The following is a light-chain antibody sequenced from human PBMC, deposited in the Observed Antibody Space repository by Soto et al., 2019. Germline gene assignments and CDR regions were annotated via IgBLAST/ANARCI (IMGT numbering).Light chain of an antibody. CDR2: STN. V-gene: IGLV8-61*01. J-gene: IGLJ3*02. Sequence: QTVVTQEPSFSVSPGRTVTLTCGLSSGSVSTSYYPSWYQQTPGQAPLTLIYSTNTRSSGVPDRFSGSILGNKAALTITGSQADDESGYCWVLYMGSGISVFGGGTKLTVL. CDR3: VLYMGSGISV. CDR1: SGSVSTSYY.